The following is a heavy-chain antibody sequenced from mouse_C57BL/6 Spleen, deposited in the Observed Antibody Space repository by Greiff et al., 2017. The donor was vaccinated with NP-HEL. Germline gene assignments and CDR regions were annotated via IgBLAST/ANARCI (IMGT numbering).Heavy chain of an antibody. CDR2: INPNNGGT. CDR3: ARRIYYDYDYAMDY. D-gene: IGHD2-4*01. J-gene: IGHJ4*01. Sequence: EVQLQQSGPELVKPGASVKMSCKASGYTFTDYNMHWVKPSHGKSLEWLGYINPNNGGTSYNQKFKGKATLTVNKSSSTAYMELRSLTSEDSAVYYCARRIYYDYDYAMDYWGQGTSVTVSS. CDR1: GYTFTDYN. V-gene: IGHV1-22*01.